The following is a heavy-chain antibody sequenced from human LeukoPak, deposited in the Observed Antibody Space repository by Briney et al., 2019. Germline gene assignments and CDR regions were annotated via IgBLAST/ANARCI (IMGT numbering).Heavy chain of an antibody. CDR1: GYTFTNYG. CDR2: ISAYNGNT. CDR3: ARDLGSSWYGYYYYYMDV. D-gene: IGHD6-13*01. V-gene: IGHV1-18*01. J-gene: IGHJ6*03. Sequence: ASVKVSCKASGYTFTNYGISWVRQAPGQGLEWMGWISAYNGNTNYAQKLQGRVTMTTDTSASTAYMELRSLRSDDTAVYYCARDLGSSWYGYYYYYMDVWGKGTTVTVSS.